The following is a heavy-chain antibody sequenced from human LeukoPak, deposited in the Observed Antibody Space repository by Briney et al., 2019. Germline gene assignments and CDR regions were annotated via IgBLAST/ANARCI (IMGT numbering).Heavy chain of an antibody. D-gene: IGHD2-2*01. Sequence: PGGSLRLSCAASGFAFSTYWMHWVRQAPGKGLVWVSHINTDGSSTTYADSVKGRFTISRDNAKNTLYLQMNNLRTEDTAVYYRARDKYYAPEYWGQGTLVTVSS. J-gene: IGHJ4*02. CDR3: ARDKYYAPEY. V-gene: IGHV3-74*03. CDR2: INTDGSST. CDR1: GFAFSTYW.